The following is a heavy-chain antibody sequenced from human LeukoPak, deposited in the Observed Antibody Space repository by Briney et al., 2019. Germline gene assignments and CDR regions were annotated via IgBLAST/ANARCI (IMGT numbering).Heavy chain of an antibody. CDR3: ARVHRIAAAGTKDV. CDR1: GFTVSSNY. Sequence: GGCLRLSCAASGFTVSSNYMRWVRQAPGKGLGWVSVIYSGGSTYYADSVKGRFTISRDNSKNTLYLQLSSLRAEDTAVYYCARVHRIAAAGTKDVWGQGTTVTVSS. V-gene: IGHV3-53*01. CDR2: IYSGGST. D-gene: IGHD6-13*01. J-gene: IGHJ6*02.